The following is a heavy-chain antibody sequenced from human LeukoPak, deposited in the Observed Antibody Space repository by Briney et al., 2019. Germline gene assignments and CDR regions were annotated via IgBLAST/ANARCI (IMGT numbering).Heavy chain of an antibody. Sequence: SETLSLTCTVSGGSISSYYWSWIRQPAGKGLEWIGRIYTSGSTNYNPSLKSRVTMSVDTSKNQFSLKLSSVTAADTAVYYCARDSHQVVRGVILYYFDYWGQGTLVTVSS. J-gene: IGHJ4*02. V-gene: IGHV4-4*07. CDR3: ARDSHQVVRGVILYYFDY. CDR1: GGSISSYY. D-gene: IGHD3-10*01. CDR2: IYTSGST.